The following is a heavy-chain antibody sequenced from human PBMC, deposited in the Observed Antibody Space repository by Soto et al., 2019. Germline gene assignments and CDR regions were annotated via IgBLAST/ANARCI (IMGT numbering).Heavy chain of an antibody. J-gene: IGHJ5*02. CDR1: GFTFSSYA. CDR3: AKGYNWNQDTYNWFDP. CDR2: ISGSGGST. Sequence: GGSLRLSCAASGFTFSSYAMSWVRQAPGKGLEWVSAISGSGGSTYYADSVKGRFTISRDNSKNTLYLQMNSLRAEDTAVYYCAKGYNWNQDTYNWFDPWGQGTLVTVSS. D-gene: IGHD1-20*01. V-gene: IGHV3-23*01.